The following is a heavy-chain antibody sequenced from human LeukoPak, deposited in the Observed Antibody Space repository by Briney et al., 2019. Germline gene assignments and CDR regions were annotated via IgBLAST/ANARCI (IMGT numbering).Heavy chain of an antibody. J-gene: IGHJ4*02. D-gene: IGHD5-24*01. CDR2: ISSSSSYI. CDR1: GFSFSSYE. CDR3: ARDRWLQWDY. Sequence: GGSLRLSCAASGFSFSSYEMNWVRQAPGKGLEWVSYISSSSSYIYYADSVKGRFTISRDNAKNSLYLQMNSLRAEDTAVYYCARDRWLQWDYWGQGTLVTVSS. V-gene: IGHV3-21*05.